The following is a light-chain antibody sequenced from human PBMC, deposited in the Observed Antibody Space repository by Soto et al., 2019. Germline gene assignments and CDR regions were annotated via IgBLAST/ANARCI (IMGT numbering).Light chain of an antibody. J-gene: IGLJ2*01. CDR3: SSYTSSNTVV. V-gene: IGLV2-14*01. CDR1: SSDIGAYNY. CDR2: DVS. Sequence: QSALTQPASVSGSPGQSITISCTGTSSDIGAYNYVSWYQQHPGKAPKLMIYDVSNRPSGVSYRFSGSKSGNTASLTISGLQAEDEADYYCSSYTSSNTVVFGGGTQLTVL.